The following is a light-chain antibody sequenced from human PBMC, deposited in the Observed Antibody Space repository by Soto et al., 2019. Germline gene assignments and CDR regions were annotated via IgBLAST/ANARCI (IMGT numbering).Light chain of an antibody. V-gene: IGLV2-14*01. CDR2: DVS. CDR1: SSDVGGYNY. Sequence: QYALTQPASVSGSPGQSITISCTGNSSDVGGYNYVSWYQQHPGKAPKLMIYDVSNRPSGVSNRFSGSKSGNTASLTISGLQAEDEADYYCTSYTSRSTLVVFGGGTKLTVL. J-gene: IGLJ2*01. CDR3: TSYTSRSTLVV.